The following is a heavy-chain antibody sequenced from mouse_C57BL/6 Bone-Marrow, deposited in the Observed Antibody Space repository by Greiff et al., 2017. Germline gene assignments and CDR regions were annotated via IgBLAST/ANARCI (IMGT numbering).Heavy chain of an antibody. D-gene: IGHD1-1*01. CDR1: GYSITSGYY. J-gene: IGHJ2*01. Sequence: VQLKESGPGLVKPSQSLSLTCSVTGYSITSGYYWNWIRQFPGNKLEWMGYISYDGSNNYNPSLKNRISINRDTSKHQFFLKLNSVTTEDTATYYCARESDYYGSRYYFDYWGQGTTLSVSS. CDR3: ARESDYYGSRYYFDY. CDR2: ISYDGSN. V-gene: IGHV3-6*01.